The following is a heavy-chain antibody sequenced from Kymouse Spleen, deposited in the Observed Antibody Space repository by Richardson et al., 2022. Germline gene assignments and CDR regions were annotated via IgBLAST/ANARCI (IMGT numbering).Heavy chain of an antibody. CDR1: GGSFSGYY. CDR2: INHSGST. V-gene: IGHV4-34*01. D-gene: IGHD3-9*01. J-gene: IGHJ5*02. Sequence: QVQLQQWGAGLLKPSETLSLTCAVYGGSFSGYYWSWIRQPPGKGLEWIGEINHSGSTNYNPSLKSRVTISVDTSKNQFSLKLSSVTAADTAVYYCARPYDILTGYYRTTGSTPGAREPWSPSPQ. CDR3: ARPYDILTGYYRTTGSTP.